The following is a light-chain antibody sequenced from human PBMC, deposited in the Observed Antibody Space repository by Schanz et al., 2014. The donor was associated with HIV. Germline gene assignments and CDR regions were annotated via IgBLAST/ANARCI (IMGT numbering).Light chain of an antibody. V-gene: IGLV2-8*01. Sequence: QSALTQPPSASGSPGQSVAISCTGASSDIGVSWYQQYPGNAPKLMIFALNRRTSGVPDRFSGAKSGNTAFLLISGLQDEDEADYYCSSYTVSGARGVIVGTGTKLTVL. CDR1: SSDIG. J-gene: IGLJ1*01. CDR3: SSYTVSGARGVI. CDR2: ALN.